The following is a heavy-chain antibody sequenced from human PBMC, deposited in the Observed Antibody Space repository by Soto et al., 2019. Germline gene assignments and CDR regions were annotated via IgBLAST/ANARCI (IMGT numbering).Heavy chain of an antibody. V-gene: IGHV3-74*01. J-gene: IGHJ4*02. CDR2: INSDGGTT. CDR1: GSTIYW. Sequence: PGVSLRLSCAAAGSTIYWTHGVRQAPGKGLVWISRINSDGGTTDYADSVKGRFTISRDNAKGLVYLQMNSLGPEDTALYFCASSGHYLPFDYWGQGTLVTVSS. D-gene: IGHD3-22*01. CDR3: ASSGHYLPFDY.